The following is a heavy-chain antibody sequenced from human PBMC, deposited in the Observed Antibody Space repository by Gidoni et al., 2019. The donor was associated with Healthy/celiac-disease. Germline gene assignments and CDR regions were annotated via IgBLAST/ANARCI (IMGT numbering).Heavy chain of an antibody. CDR2: INHSGST. Sequence: QVQLQQWCSGLLKPSEALSLTCAAYGGSFSGSYWSWIRQPPGKGLEWIGEINHSGSTNYNPSLKSRVTISVDTSKNQFSLKLSSVTAADTAVYYCARVNPVDTAMIHYFDYWGQGTLVTVSS. J-gene: IGHJ4*02. V-gene: IGHV4-34*01. CDR3: ARVNPVDTAMIHYFDY. CDR1: GGSFSGSY. D-gene: IGHD5-18*01.